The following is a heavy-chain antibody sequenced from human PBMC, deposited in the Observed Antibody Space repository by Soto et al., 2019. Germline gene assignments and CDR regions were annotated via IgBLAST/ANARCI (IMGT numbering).Heavy chain of an antibody. CDR1: GFTFSSYA. V-gene: IGHV3-23*01. CDR3: AKGIRIAAAGLYYYYYGMDV. Sequence: PGGSLRLSCAASGFTFSSYAMSWVRQAPGKGLEWVSAISGSGGSTYYADSVKGRFTISRDNSKNTLYLQMNSLRAEDTAVYYCAKGIRIAAAGLYYYYYGMDVWGQGTTVTVSS. CDR2: ISGSGGST. J-gene: IGHJ6*02. D-gene: IGHD6-13*01.